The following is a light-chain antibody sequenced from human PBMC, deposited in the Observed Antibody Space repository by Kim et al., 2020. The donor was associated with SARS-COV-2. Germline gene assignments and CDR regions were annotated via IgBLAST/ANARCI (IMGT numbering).Light chain of an antibody. CDR3: QQNDAFPIT. CDR2: DVS. V-gene: IGKV1-33*01. CDR1: QVITKF. Sequence: SASVGDRVTITCQATQVITKFLNWYQQRPGKAPQLLIYDVSNLQRGVPSKFSGSGYGTKFTLTISSLQPEDFATYYCQQNDAFPITFGQGTRLEIK. J-gene: IGKJ5*01.